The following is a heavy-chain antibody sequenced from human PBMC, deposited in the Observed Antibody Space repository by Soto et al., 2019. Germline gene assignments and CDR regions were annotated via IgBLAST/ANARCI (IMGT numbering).Heavy chain of an antibody. D-gene: IGHD6-13*01. J-gene: IGHJ4*02. CDR1: GFTFSRVS. V-gene: IGHV3-21*04. CDR3: AKVPSIAAAGTGSMGYFDY. CDR2: ISSGSSDT. Sequence: PGGSLRLSCEASGFTFSRVSMNWVRQVPGKGLEWVASISSGSSDTWYADSVKGRFIISRDNSKNTLYLQMNSLRAEDTAVYYCAKVPSIAAAGTGSMGYFDYWGQGTLVTVSS.